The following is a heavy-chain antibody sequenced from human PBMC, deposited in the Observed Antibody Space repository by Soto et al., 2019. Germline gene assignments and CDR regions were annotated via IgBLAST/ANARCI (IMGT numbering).Heavy chain of an antibody. J-gene: IGHJ4*02. CDR3: ARHSASWQWFAY. CDR1: GGSISSGGYY. V-gene: IGHV4-31*03. CDR2: IYYSGST. D-gene: IGHD3-10*01. Sequence: QVQLQESGPGLVKPSQTLSLTCSVSGGSISSGGYYLSWIRQHPEKGLEWIGYIYYSGSTNHNPSLKSRVIISVDPSSNRFSLDLRSVTAADTAIYYCARHSASWQWFAYWGQGTLVTVSS.